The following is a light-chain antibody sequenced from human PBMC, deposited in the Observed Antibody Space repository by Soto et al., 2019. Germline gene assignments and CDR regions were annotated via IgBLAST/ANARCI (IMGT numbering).Light chain of an antibody. CDR2: DAS. Sequence: DIQMTHSPSTLSASVGDRVTITCRASQSISSWLAWYHQKPGKAPKLLIFDASTLESGVPSRFSGSGSGTEFTLTISSLQPDDFATYYCQQYNSYSLTFGQGTKVDIK. V-gene: IGKV1-5*01. J-gene: IGKJ1*01. CDR3: QQYNSYSLT. CDR1: QSISSW.